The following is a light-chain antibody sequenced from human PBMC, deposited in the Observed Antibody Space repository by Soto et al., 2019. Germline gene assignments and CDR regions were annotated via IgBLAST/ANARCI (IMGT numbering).Light chain of an antibody. Sequence: QSALTQPASVSGSAGQSITISCSGTMRDVGAYNLVSWYQQHPGTAPKLIIYEVRNRPSGISSRFSGSRSGNTASLTISGLQSEDEGDYYCCSYAGSGTFVFGGGTKVTVL. CDR3: CSYAGSGTFV. V-gene: IGLV2-23*02. J-gene: IGLJ2*01. CDR1: MRDVGAYNL. CDR2: EVR.